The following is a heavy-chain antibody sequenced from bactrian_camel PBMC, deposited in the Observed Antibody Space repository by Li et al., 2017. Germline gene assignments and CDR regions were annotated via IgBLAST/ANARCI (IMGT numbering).Heavy chain of an antibody. Sequence: HVQLVESGGGLVQPGGSLRLSCAASGFTFSMNWMHWVRQAPGKGLEWVSTVYTGDGKTYSADSVKGRFTISRDNAENTLFLQMNDLKPEDTAMYYCAADRRAFSSTCSIGSYDYWGQGTQVTVS. J-gene: IGHJ4*01. D-gene: IGHD1*01. V-gene: IGHV3S6*01. CDR1: GFTFSMNW. CDR2: VYTGDGKT. CDR3: AADRRAFSSTCSIGSYDY.